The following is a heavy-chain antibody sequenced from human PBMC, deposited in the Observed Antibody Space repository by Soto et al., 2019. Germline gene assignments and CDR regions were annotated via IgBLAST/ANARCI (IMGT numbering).Heavy chain of an antibody. Sequence: SETLSLTCTVSGGSISSYYWSWIRQPPGKGLEWIGYIYYSGSTNYNPSLKSRVTVSVDTSKNQFSLKLSSVTAADTAVYYCERGGWSITIFGVVQGYYYGMDVWGQGTTVTVSS. CDR3: ERGGWSITIFGVVQGYYYGMDV. V-gene: IGHV4-59*12. CDR2: IYYSGST. J-gene: IGHJ6*02. CDR1: GGSISSYY. D-gene: IGHD3-3*01.